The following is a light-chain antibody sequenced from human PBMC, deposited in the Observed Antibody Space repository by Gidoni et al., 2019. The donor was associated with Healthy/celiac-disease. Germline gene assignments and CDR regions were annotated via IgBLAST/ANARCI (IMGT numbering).Light chain of an antibody. CDR3: QQFNGYPRT. Sequence: DIQLTQSPSFLSASVGDRVTITCRASQGISSYLAWYQQKPGRTPKLLIYAASSLQSGVPSRFSGSGAGTAFTLTISSLQPEDSATYYCQQFNGYPRTFGQGTKVEVK. CDR2: AAS. V-gene: IGKV1-9*01. J-gene: IGKJ1*01. CDR1: QGISSY.